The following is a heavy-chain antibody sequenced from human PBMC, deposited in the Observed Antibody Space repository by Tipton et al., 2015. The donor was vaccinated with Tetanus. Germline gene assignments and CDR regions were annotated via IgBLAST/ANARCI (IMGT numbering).Heavy chain of an antibody. D-gene: IGHD3-3*01. V-gene: IGHV3-48*02. CDR3: ARDFRPIFGVAQPFDP. Sequence: YLRLSCAASGFTFSSYNMNWVRQAPGKGLEWVSHISGTGTTVDYADSVKGRFTISRDNAKNSLYLQMNSLRDEDTAIYYCARDFRPIFGVAQPFDPWGQGTLVTVSS. J-gene: IGHJ5*02. CDR2: ISGTGTTV. CDR1: GFTFSSYN.